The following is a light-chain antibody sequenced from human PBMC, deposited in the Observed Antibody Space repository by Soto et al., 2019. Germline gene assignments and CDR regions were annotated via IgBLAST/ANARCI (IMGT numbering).Light chain of an antibody. CDR1: QSVLYSSNNKNY. CDR2: WAS. J-gene: IGKJ2*01. V-gene: IGKV4-1*01. Sequence: DIVMTQSPDSLAVSLGERATINCKSSQSVLYSSNNKNYLAWYQQRPGQPPMLLIYWASTRESGVPDRFSGCGSGTDFTLTITSLQAEDVAVYYCQQYESTPPTFGQGTKVEIK. CDR3: QQYESTPPT.